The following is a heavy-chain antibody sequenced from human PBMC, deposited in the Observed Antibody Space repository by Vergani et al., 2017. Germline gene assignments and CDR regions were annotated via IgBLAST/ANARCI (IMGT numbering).Heavy chain of an antibody. J-gene: IGHJ3*02. D-gene: IGHD2-2*02. CDR3: AKDYCSSTSCYISAAFDI. CDR2: ISGSGGST. Sequence: EVQLLESGGGLVQPGGSLRLSCAASGFTSSSYAMSWVRQAPGKGLEWVSAISGSGGSTYYADSVKGRFTISRDNSKNTLYLQMNSLRAEDTAVYYCAKDYCSSTSCYISAAFDIWGQGTMVTVSS. CDR1: GFTSSSYA. V-gene: IGHV3-23*01.